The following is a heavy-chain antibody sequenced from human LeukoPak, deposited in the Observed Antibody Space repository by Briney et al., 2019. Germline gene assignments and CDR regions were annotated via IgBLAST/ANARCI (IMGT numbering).Heavy chain of an antibody. CDR1: GYSFTGYY. D-gene: IGHD5-18*01. CDR3: ARVDTAMVAGGGDY. J-gene: IGHJ4*02. Sequence: GASVKVSCKASGYSFTGYYMHWVRQAPGQGFEWMGWINPNSGGTKYAQKFKGRVTMTGDTSISTAYMELSRLRSDDTAVYYCARVDTAMVAGGGDYWGQGTLVTVSS. CDR2: INPNSGGT. V-gene: IGHV1-2*02.